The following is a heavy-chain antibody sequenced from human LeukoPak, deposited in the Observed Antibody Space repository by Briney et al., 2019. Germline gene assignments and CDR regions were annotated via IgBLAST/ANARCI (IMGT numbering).Heavy chain of an antibody. CDR3: ASRSFPIAAASGGPPDY. CDR1: GYSFSYFG. J-gene: IGHJ4*02. V-gene: IGHV1-2*02. CDR2: INPNSGGT. D-gene: IGHD6-13*01. Sequence: ASVKVSCKASGYSFSYFGINWVRQAPGQGLEWMGWINPNSGGTNYAQKFQGRVTMTRDTSISTAYMELSRLRSDDTAVYYCASRSFPIAAASGGPPDYWGQGTLVTVSS.